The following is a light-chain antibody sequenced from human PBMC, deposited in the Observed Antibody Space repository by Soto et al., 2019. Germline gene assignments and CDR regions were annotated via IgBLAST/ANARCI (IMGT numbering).Light chain of an antibody. CDR1: QTVGSNY. CDR2: GAS. V-gene: IGKV3-20*01. J-gene: IGKJ2*01. CDR3: QQYGSSPPYT. Sequence: EIVLTQSPGTLSLSPWERATLSCRASQTVGSNYLAWYQQKPGQAPRLLIYGASSRATGIPDRFSGSGSGADFTLTISRLEPEDFAVYYCQQYGSSPPYTFGQGTKLEIK.